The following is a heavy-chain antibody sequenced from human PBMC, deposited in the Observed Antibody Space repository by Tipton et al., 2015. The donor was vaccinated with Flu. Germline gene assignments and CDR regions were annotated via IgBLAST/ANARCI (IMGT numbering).Heavy chain of an antibody. V-gene: IGHV4-38-2*02. J-gene: IGHJ5*02. CDR1: GDSIRSDYF. CDR2: ISRGGAI. CDR3: ARRDYSNYVSQPKNWFDL. D-gene: IGHD4-11*01. Sequence: TLSLTCIVSGDSIRSDYFWGWIRQPPGKGLEWIGQISRGGAIYYNSSLQGRATISVDSSRNRFSLKVRSVTAADTATYYCARRDYSNYVSQPKNWFDLWGQGILVTVSS.